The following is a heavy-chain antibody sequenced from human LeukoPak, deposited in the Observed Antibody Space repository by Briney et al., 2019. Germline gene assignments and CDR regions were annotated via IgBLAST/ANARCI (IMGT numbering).Heavy chain of an antibody. V-gene: IGHV5-51*07. D-gene: IGHD1-14*01. CDR2: IYPDDSDI. CDR3: VRRNRYDFEY. Sequence: GESLKISCKGSGYTFTTYWIGWVHQMPGKGEEWMALIYPDDSDIRYSPSFQGQVTISADKSMNTAHLQWSSLQASDTAMYYCVRRNRYDFEYWGQGSLVTVSS. J-gene: IGHJ4*02. CDR1: GYTFTTYW.